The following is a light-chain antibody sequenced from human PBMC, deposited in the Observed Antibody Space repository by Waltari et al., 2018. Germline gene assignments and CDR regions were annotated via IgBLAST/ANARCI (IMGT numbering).Light chain of an antibody. J-gene: IGKJ2*01. V-gene: IGKV1-5*03. Sequence: DIQMTQSPSTRSASVGDTITIACRASQPISIWLAWYQQKPGKAPKLLIYAASNLESGVPSRFSGSGSGTEFTLTISSLQPDDVATYYCQQYNYYPVTFGQGTKLEIK. CDR3: QQYNYYPVT. CDR2: AAS. CDR1: QPISIW.